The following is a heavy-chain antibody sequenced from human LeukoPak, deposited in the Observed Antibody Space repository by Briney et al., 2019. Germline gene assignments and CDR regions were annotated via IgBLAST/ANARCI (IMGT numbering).Heavy chain of an antibody. V-gene: IGHV1-69*02. CDR3: ARGQEYFDS. CDR1: GGTFSSYT. Sequence: SVKVSCKASGGTFSSYTISWVRQAPGQGLEWMGRIIPILGIANYPQKFQGRVTITADKSTSAAYMELSSLRSEDTALYYCARGQEYFDSWGQGTLVTVSS. CDR2: IIPILGIA. J-gene: IGHJ4*02.